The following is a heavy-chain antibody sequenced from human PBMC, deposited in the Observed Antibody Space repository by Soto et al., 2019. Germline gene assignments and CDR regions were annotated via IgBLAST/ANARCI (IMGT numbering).Heavy chain of an antibody. V-gene: IGHV3-48*03. CDR3: ARDRDYGAFDI. Sequence: SGGSLRLSCAASGFTFSSYEMNWVRQAPGKGLEWVSYISSSGSTIYYADSVKGRFTISRDNAKNSLYLQMNSLRAEDTAVYYCARDRDYGAFDIWGQGTMVTVSS. CDR2: ISSSGSTI. CDR1: GFTFSSYE. J-gene: IGHJ3*02. D-gene: IGHD4-17*01.